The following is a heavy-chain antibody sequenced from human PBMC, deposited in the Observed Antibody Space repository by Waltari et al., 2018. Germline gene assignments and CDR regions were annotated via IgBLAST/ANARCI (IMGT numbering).Heavy chain of an antibody. CDR2: VHQSGRS. D-gene: IGHD2-15*01. J-gene: IGHJ4*02. Sequence: WSWVRQSPGKGREWIGKVHQSGRSNYNPSLESRVTVSMDTSKNQFSLRVTSVTAADTAIYYCASDRGRGLYLDSWGQGTLVTVSP. CDR3: ASDRGRGLYLDS. V-gene: IGHV4-4*02.